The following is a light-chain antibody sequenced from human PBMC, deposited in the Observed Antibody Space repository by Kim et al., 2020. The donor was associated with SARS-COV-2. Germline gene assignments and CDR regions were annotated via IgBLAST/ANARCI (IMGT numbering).Light chain of an antibody. CDR3: AAWDDSLRAVI. J-gene: IGLJ2*01. CDR1: TSNIGSNF. V-gene: IGLV1-47*01. Sequence: GQRVTITCSGSTSNIGSNFVYWYQQLPGTAPKLLIYRDSKRPSGVPDRFSGSKSGTSASLAISGLRSEDETEYYCAAWDDSLRAVIFGGGTKLTVL. CDR2: RDS.